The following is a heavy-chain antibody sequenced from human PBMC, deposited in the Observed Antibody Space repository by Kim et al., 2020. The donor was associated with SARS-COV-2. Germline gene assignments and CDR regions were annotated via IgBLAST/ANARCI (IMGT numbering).Heavy chain of an antibody. Sequence: GGSLRLSCAASGFTFSTYGMHWVRQAPGKGLEWVAVIWYDGSNKYYADSVKGRFTISRDNSKNTLYLQMNSLRAEDTAVYYCANGQEYYGSGTYYNWGQGTLVTVSS. CDR2: IWYDGSNK. D-gene: IGHD3-10*01. CDR3: ANGQEYYGSGTYYN. CDR1: GFTFSTYG. V-gene: IGHV3-33*06. J-gene: IGHJ4*02.